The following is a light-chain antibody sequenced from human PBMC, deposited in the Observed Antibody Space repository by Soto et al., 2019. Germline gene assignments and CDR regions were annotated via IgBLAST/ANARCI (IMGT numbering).Light chain of an antibody. Sequence: QSALTQPPSASGSPGQSVTISCTGTSSDVGTHGYVSWYQQHAGKAPKLMIYDVTKRPSGVPDRFSGSKSANTASLTVSGLQAEDEADYYCMRYAGGNNWVFGGGTKLPVL. J-gene: IGLJ3*02. CDR3: MRYAGGNNWV. V-gene: IGLV2-8*01. CDR1: SSDVGTHGY. CDR2: DVT.